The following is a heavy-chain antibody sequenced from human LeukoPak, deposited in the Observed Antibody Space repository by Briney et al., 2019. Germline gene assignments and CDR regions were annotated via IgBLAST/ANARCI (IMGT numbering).Heavy chain of an antibody. V-gene: IGHV4-61*02. CDR1: GGSISSGSYY. CDR3: AREPNYCSSTSCYLLNWFDP. Sequence: PSQTLSLTCTVSGGSISSGSYYWSWIRQLAGKGLEWIGRIYTSGSTNYNPSLKSRVTISVDTSKNQFSLKLSSVTAADTAVYYCAREPNYCSSTSCYLLNWFDPWGQGTLVTVSS. CDR2: IYTSGST. J-gene: IGHJ5*02. D-gene: IGHD2-2*01.